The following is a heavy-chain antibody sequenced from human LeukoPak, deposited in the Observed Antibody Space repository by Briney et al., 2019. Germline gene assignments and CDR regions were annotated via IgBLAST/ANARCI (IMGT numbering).Heavy chain of an antibody. CDR1: GFTLSSYA. J-gene: IGHJ4*02. Sequence: PGGSLRLSCADPGFTLSSYAMQSVRPTPGKGLERVSLISYDGSNKYYADSVKGRFTISRDIYKNTLYLQMNSLRAEDTAVYYCARAAHRGFSFDYWGQGTLVTVSS. CDR3: ARAAHRGFSFDY. D-gene: IGHD3-10*01. CDR2: ISYDGSNK. V-gene: IGHV3-30*04.